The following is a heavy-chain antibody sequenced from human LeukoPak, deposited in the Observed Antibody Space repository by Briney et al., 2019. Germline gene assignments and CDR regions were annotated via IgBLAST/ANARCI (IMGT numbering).Heavy chain of an antibody. J-gene: IGHJ4*02. D-gene: IGHD3-10*01. CDR1: GGSISSYY. CDR2: IYYSGST. V-gene: IGHV4-59*01. Sequence: ASETLSLTCTVSGGSISSYYWSWIRQPPGKGLEWIGYIYYSGSTNYNPSLKSRVTISVDTSKNQFSLKLSSVTAADTAVYYCARSQDWFTMPEHWDQGTLVTVSS. CDR3: ARSQDWFTMPEH.